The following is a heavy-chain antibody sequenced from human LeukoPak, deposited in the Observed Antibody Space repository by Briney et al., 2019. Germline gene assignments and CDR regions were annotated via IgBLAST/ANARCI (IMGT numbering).Heavy chain of an antibody. Sequence: GGSLRLSCAASGFTFSSYGMHWVRQAPDKGLEWVAFIRFDGSTKYYAGSVKGRYTISRDNSENTLYLQMNSLRTEDTAIYYCAKSSYCSSTSCYLPLDYWGQGTLVSVSS. CDR3: AKSSYCSSTSCYLPLDY. J-gene: IGHJ4*02. CDR2: IRFDGSTK. D-gene: IGHD2-2*01. V-gene: IGHV3-30*02. CDR1: GFTFSSYG.